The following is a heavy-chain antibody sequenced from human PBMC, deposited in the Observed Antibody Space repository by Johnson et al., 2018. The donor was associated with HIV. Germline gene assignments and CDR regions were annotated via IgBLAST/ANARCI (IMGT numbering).Heavy chain of an antibody. J-gene: IGHJ3*02. CDR1: GFTFSDYY. Sequence: VQLVESGGGLVKPGGSLTVSCAGSGFTFSDYYVTWIRQAPGKGLEWVSGINWNGGSTGYADSVKGRFTISRDNAKNSLYLQMNSLRAEDTALYYCARDISYDSSASQGAFDIWGQGTMVTVSS. D-gene: IGHD3-22*01. CDR3: ARDISYDSSASQGAFDI. V-gene: IGHV3-20*04. CDR2: INWNGGST.